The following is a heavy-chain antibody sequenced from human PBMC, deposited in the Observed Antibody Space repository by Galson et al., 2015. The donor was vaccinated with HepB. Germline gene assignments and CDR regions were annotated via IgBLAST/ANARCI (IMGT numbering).Heavy chain of an antibody. Sequence: SVKVSCKASGYSFTTNGISWVRQAPGQGLERMGWISANSGKTNYAQKYQNRVTLTRDTATSTVHMELRSLRSDDTAVYYCARDHRWYFDYWGQGSLVTVSS. V-gene: IGHV1-18*04. J-gene: IGHJ4*02. D-gene: IGHD2-15*01. CDR2: ISANSGKT. CDR3: ARDHRWYFDY. CDR1: GYSFTTNG.